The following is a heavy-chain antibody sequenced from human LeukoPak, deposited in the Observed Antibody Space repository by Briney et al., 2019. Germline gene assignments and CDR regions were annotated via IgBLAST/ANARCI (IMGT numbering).Heavy chain of an antibody. J-gene: IGHJ4*02. D-gene: IGHD5-12*01. CDR3: ARGASGYGNFDY. CDR2: IYSDGSST. CDR1: GFSFNTYW. Sequence: PGGSLRLYCAASGFSFNTYWMHWVRQAPGKGLVWVSRIYSDGSSTYYADSAKGRFTCSRDNAKNTVYLQMNSLRAEDTAVYYCARGASGYGNFDYWGQGTLVTVSS. V-gene: IGHV3-74*01.